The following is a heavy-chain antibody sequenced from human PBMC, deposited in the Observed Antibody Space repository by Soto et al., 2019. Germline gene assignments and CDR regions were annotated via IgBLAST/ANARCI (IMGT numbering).Heavy chain of an antibody. CDR3: ARSIRGQQLTH. V-gene: IGHV4-59*01. CDR2: IYYSGNT. Sequence: ETLSLACTVSVGTISKDYWTWIRQPPGKGLEWIGYIYYSGNTYYNPSLKSRVTISIDTSKTFFSLKLTSVTAADTAVYYCARSIRGQQLTHLGQGTLVTVSS. CDR1: VGTISKDY. D-gene: IGHD6-13*01. J-gene: IGHJ4*02.